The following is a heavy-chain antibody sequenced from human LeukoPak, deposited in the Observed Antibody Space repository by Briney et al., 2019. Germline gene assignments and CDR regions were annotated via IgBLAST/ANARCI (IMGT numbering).Heavy chain of an antibody. CDR2: ISWNSGCI. CDR3: AKDISRYYDSSGPHGMGAFDI. Sequence: GGSLRLSCAASGFTFDDHAMHWVRQAPGKGLEGVSGISWNSGCIGYADSVKGRFTISRDNAKNSLYLQMNSLRAEDMALYYCAKDISRYYDSSGPHGMGAFDIWGQGTMVTVSS. D-gene: IGHD3-22*01. J-gene: IGHJ3*02. CDR1: GFTFDDHA. V-gene: IGHV3-9*03.